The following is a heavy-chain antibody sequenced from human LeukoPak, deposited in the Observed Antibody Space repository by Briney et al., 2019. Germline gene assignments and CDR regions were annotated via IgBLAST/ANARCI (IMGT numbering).Heavy chain of an antibody. CDR1: GYNFVDYW. V-gene: IGHV5-51*01. D-gene: IGHD6-19*01. CDR2: IYPDDSDI. CDR3: ARHRRSGWYDFDS. J-gene: IGHJ4*02. Sequence: GESLKISCKGSGYNFVDYWIAWVRQMPGKGLEWMGIIYPDDSDIRYNPPFQGQVTISADKSNSTAYLQYSSLKASDTGIYYCARHRRSGWYDFDSWGQGTLVTVSS.